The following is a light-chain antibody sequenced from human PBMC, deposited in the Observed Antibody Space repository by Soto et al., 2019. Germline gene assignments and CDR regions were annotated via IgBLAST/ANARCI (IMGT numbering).Light chain of an antibody. CDR3: QQYNEWPET. Sequence: EIVLTQSPPTLSVSPGERATLSCRASQSVSSNLAWYQQKPGQAPRLLIYGASTRATGIPARFSGSGSGTEFTLTISSLQSEDFAVYYCQQYNEWPETFGHGTKVDIK. CDR2: GAS. CDR1: QSVSSN. V-gene: IGKV3-15*01. J-gene: IGKJ1*01.